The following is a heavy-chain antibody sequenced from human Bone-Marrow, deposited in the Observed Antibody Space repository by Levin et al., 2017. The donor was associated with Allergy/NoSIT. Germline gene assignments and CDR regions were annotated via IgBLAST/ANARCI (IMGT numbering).Heavy chain of an antibody. CDR3: ARLLRTSAYYYYCDY. Sequence: PGGSLRLSCAASGFSFSDSYMTWIRQAPGKGLEWVSYISSSGNTIYYADSVKGRFTISRDNAKTSLYLQMNSLRAEDTAVYYCARLLRTSAYYYYCDYWGQGTLVTVSS. V-gene: IGHV3-11*01. CDR1: GFSFSDSY. J-gene: IGHJ4*02. CDR2: ISSSGNTI. D-gene: IGHD4/OR15-4a*01.